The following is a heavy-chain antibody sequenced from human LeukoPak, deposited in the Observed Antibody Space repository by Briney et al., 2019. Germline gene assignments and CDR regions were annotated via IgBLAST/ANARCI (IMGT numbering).Heavy chain of an antibody. CDR1: GFTFRSYS. V-gene: IGHV3-21*01. J-gene: IGHJ4*02. CDR2: ISSHAIYI. D-gene: IGHD6-13*01. Sequence: GGSLRLSCAASGFTFRSYSMNWLRQAPGKGLEWVSTISSHAIYIYYADSVKGRFTISSDNSENSVYLQMDSLRADDTARYLCARDLRLADPGAFDYWGQGALVTVSS. CDR3: ARDLRLADPGAFDY.